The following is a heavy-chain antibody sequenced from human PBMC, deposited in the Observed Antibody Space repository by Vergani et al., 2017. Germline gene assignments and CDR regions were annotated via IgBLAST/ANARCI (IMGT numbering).Heavy chain of an antibody. J-gene: IGHJ5*02. CDR2: IIPIFGTA. D-gene: IGHD3-9*01. Sequence: QVQLVQSGAEVKKPGSSVKVSCKASGGTFSSYAISWVRQAPGQGLELMGGIIPIFGTANYAQKFQGRVTITADESTSTAYMELSSLRSEDTAVYYCARMXYYDILTGYDWFDPWGQGTLVTVSS. CDR3: ARMXYYDILTGYDWFDP. CDR1: GGTFSSYA. V-gene: IGHV1-69*12.